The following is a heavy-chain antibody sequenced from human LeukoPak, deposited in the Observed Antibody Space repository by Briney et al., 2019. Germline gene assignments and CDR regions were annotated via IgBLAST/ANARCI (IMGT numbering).Heavy chain of an antibody. CDR3: ARGGWRLDY. V-gene: IGHV4-59*01. J-gene: IGHJ4*02. D-gene: IGHD2-15*01. Sequence: SETLSLTCTVSGGSISSYYWSWIRQPPGKGLEWIGYIYYTGTTNYNPSLKSLVTISVDTSKNQFSLKLSSVTAADTAVYYCARGGWRLDYWGQGTLVTVSS. CDR1: GGSISSYY. CDR2: IYYTGTT.